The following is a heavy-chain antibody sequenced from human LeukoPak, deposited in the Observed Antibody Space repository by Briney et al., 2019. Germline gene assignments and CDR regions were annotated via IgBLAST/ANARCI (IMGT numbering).Heavy chain of an antibody. D-gene: IGHD3-9*01. V-gene: IGHV3-9*01. J-gene: IGHJ4*02. Sequence: PGWSLRLSCAASGFSLDDYAMHWVRHAPGKGLEWVSGISWNSGNMYYADSVRGRVAISRDNAKNSLYLQMYSLRPEDTALYYCVKASYYDILTGYLGNWGQGTLVTVSS. CDR1: GFSLDDYA. CDR2: ISWNSGNM. CDR3: VKASYYDILTGYLGN.